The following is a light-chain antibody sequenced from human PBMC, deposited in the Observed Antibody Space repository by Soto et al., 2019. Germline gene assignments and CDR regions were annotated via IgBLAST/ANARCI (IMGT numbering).Light chain of an antibody. Sequence: IKISHAPSTLSGSFGDRVTITCRASQSFSGTLAWYQQRPGKAPKLLIFDASSLERGVPSRFSGSGSGTEFTLTISSLQPDDFATYYCQQYDTYSRTFGQGTKVDI. CDR2: DAS. CDR3: QQYDTYSRT. V-gene: IGKV1-5*01. J-gene: IGKJ1*01. CDR1: QSFSGT.